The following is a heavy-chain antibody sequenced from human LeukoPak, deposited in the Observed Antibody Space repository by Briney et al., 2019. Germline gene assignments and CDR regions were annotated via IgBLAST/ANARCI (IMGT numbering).Heavy chain of an antibody. D-gene: IGHD6-25*01. V-gene: IGHV1-2*02. Sequence: ASVKVSCKASGHTFTDSLLHWVRQAPGQGLEYMGWNNLKSGGTFYVQRLRTRVTMTRDTSISTAYMDLSKLTSDDTAVYFCARDVSTSATWELDYWGQGTLVTVSS. CDR3: ARDVSTSATWELDY. CDR2: NNLKSGGT. J-gene: IGHJ4*02. CDR1: GHTFTDSL.